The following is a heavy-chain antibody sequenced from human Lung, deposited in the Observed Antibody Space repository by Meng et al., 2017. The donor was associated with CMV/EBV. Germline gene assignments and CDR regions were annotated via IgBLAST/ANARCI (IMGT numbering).Heavy chain of an antibody. D-gene: IGHD3-16*01. CDR2: MSGSGSMM. J-gene: IGHJ4*02. Sequence: GESXKISCAASGFIFSNYAMSWVRQAPGKGLEWISFMSGSGSMMFYVDSVRGRFTISRDSSKNTLYLQMNSLRAEDTAVYYCAKKGGDGALHYFDYWGQGTXVTVSS. V-gene: IGHV3-23*01. CDR1: GFIFSNYA. CDR3: AKKGGDGALHYFDY.